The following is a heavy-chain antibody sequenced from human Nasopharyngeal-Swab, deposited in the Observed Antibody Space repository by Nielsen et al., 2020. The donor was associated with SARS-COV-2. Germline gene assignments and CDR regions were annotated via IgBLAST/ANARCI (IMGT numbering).Heavy chain of an antibody. Sequence: WIRQPPGKGLEWIGYIYYSGSTYYNPSLKSRVTISVDTSKNQFSLKLSSVTAADTAVYYCAGATMIVVVIGAFDIWGHGTMVTVSS. D-gene: IGHD3-22*01. V-gene: IGHV4-31*02. CDR2: IYYSGST. J-gene: IGHJ3*02. CDR3: AGATMIVVVIGAFDI.